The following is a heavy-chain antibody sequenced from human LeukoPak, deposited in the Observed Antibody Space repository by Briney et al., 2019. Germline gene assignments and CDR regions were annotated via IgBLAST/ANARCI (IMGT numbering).Heavy chain of an antibody. CDR2: ISYDGSNK. J-gene: IGHJ6*02. V-gene: IGHV3-30-3*01. CDR1: GFAFSFFA. CDR3: ARLAAAGNYYYYGMDV. Sequence: TGGSLRLSCEASGFAFSFFAMSWLRQAPGKGLEWVAVISYDGSNKYYADSVRGRFTISRDNSKNTLYLQMNSLRAEDTAVYYCARLAAAGNYYYYGMDVWGQGTTVTVSS. D-gene: IGHD6-13*01.